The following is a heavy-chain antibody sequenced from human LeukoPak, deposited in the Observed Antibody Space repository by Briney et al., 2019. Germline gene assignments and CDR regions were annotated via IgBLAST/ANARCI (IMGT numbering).Heavy chain of an antibody. J-gene: IGHJ6*03. CDR3: ARQGGQTYYDILTGYPPYYYYMDV. CDR2: IYYSGST. Sequence: PSETLSLTCTVSGGSISSYSWSWIRQPPGKGLEWIGYIYYSGSTNYNPSLKSRVTISVDTSKNQFSLKLSSVTAADTAVYYCARQGGQTYYDILTGYPPYYYYMDVWGKGTTVTVSS. D-gene: IGHD3-9*01. V-gene: IGHV4-59*08. CDR1: GGSISSYS.